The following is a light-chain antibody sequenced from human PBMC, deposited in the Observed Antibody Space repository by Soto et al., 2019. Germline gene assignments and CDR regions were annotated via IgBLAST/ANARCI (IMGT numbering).Light chain of an antibody. V-gene: IGKV1-9*01. CDR1: HDISTY. J-gene: IGKJ5*01. CDR3: QQLNTLPFT. CDR2: EAS. Sequence: DIQLTQSPSLLSASVGDRVTITCRAGHDISTYLAWYQQKPVKAPKLMIYEASTLQSGVPSRFSGSGSGTEFTLTISGLLPEDFATYHCQQLNTLPFTFGQGTRLEIK.